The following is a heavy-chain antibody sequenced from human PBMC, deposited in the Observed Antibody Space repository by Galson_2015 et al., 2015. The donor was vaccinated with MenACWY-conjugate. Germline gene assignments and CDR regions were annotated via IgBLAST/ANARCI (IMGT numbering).Heavy chain of an antibody. CDR2: ISGSGDST. Sequence: SLRLSCAASGFTFSSYAMNWVHQAPGKGLEWVSAISGSGDSTYYADSVKGRFTISRDNSKNTLYLLMISLGAEDTAVYYCAQDRALYYFGSGSSIFDYWGQGTLVTVSS. D-gene: IGHD3-10*01. CDR3: AQDRALYYFGSGSSIFDY. CDR1: GFTFSSYA. V-gene: IGHV3-23*01. J-gene: IGHJ4*02.